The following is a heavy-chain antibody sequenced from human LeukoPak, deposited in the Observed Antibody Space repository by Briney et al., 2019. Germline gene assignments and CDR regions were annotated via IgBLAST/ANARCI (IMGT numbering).Heavy chain of an antibody. CDR1: GYTFATYD. CDR3: ARGGDRSGYNTFLDY. CDR2: MNPHSGNA. J-gene: IGHJ4*02. Sequence: ASVKVSCKASGYTFATYDINWVRQATGQGLEWMGWMNPHSGNAGYAQKFQGSVTITRNTSISTAYMELSSLRSEDTAVYYCARGGDRSGYNTFLDYWGQGTLVTVSS. V-gene: IGHV1-8*03. D-gene: IGHD3-22*01.